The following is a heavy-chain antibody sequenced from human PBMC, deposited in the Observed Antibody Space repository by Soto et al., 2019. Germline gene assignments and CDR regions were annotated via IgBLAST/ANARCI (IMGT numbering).Heavy chain of an antibody. CDR1: GLPFGNSW. V-gene: IGHV3-74*01. CDR3: AREGGNYFYGMDV. J-gene: IGHJ6*02. Sequence: EVQLVESGGGLVQPGGPLRLPGAASGLPFGNSWMHGVGQAPGKGRVWVSRINGDGGSTTYADSVKGRFTISRDNAKNTLYLQMNNLRAEDTAVYYCAREGGNYFYGMDVWGQGTTVTVSS. CDR2: INGDGGST.